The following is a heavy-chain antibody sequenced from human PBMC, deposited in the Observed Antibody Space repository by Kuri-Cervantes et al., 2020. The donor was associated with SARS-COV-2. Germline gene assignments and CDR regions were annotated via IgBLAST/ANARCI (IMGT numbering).Heavy chain of an antibody. D-gene: IGHD5-24*01. CDR2: IYHGGST. CDR3: AREGRGWFDP. Sequence: SETLSLTCTVSGYSISSGYYWGWLRQPPGKGGGWIGSIYHGGSTYYNPSLKSRVTISVDTSKNQFSLKVSAVTAADTAVYYCAREGRGWFDPWGQGTLVTVSS. J-gene: IGHJ5*02. CDR1: GYSISSGYY. V-gene: IGHV4-38-2*02.